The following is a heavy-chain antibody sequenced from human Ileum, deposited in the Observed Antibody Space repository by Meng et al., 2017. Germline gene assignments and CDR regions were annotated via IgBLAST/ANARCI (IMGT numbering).Heavy chain of an antibody. CDR2: INAGNGNI. CDR1: GYTFRNYP. V-gene: IGHV1-3*01. Sequence: QDQLVQSGAEVKKVRASVKVSCTASGYTFRNYPLHWVRQAPGQRPEWMGWINAGNGNIKISQKFQGRITITSDTSATAYMELSSLRSEDTAVYFCARENDNWNYFDYWGQGSLVTVSS. J-gene: IGHJ4*02. D-gene: IGHD1-1*01. CDR3: ARENDNWNYFDY.